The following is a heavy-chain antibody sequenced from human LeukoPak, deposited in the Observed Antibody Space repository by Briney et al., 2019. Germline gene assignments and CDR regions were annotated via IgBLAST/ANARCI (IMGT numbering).Heavy chain of an antibody. Sequence: GGSLRLSCAASGFTFSSYGMNWVRQTPGKGLEWVSSISSSSSYIYYADSVKGRFTISRDNAKNSLYLQMNSLRADDTAVYYCTRPHYYGSGQAVVVGYYFDNWGQGTLVTVSS. D-gene: IGHD3-10*01. CDR1: GFTFSSYG. CDR3: TRPHYYGSGQAVVVGYYFDN. CDR2: ISSSSSYI. J-gene: IGHJ4*02. V-gene: IGHV3-21*06.